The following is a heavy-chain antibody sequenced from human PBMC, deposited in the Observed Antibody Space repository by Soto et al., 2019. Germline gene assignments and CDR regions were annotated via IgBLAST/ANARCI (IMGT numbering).Heavy chain of an antibody. Sequence: QVRLVQSGPELKKPGASVKVSFKPSGYTFTTFGISWVRQAPGQGLEWVGWISANNGNTKYSQKFKGRVSLTTETSASTAYMALRSLRSDDTAVYYCARSAPFDIYAITPVDFWGQGPLVTVSS. J-gene: IGHJ4*02. CDR1: GYTFTTFG. V-gene: IGHV1-18*01. CDR2: ISANNGNT. D-gene: IGHD3-9*01. CDR3: ARSAPFDIYAITPVDF.